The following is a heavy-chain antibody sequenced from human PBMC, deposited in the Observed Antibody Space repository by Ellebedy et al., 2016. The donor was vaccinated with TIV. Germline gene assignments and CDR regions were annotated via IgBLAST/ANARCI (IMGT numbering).Heavy chain of an antibody. J-gene: IGHJ4*02. V-gene: IGHV3-74*01. Sequence: PGGSLRLSCEVSGFPFSGYYMHGVRQAPGKGLVWVARINTDGSTASYADSVEGRVTISRDHARKTLYLQVDRLRAEDTAVYYCARESVRYFDWDFWGQGTLVTVSS. D-gene: IGHD3-9*01. CDR1: GFPFSGYY. CDR2: INTDGSTA. CDR3: ARESVRYFDWDF.